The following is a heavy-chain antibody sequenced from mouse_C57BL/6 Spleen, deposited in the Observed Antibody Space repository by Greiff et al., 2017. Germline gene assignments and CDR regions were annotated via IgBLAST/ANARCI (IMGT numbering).Heavy chain of an antibody. D-gene: IGHD2-14*01. Sequence: QVQLQQPGAELVMPGASVKLSCKASGYTFTSYWMHWVKQRPGQGLEWIGEIDPSDSYTNYNQKFKGKSTLTVDKSSSTAYMQLSSLTSEDSAGYYSARRGRTKEDYWGQGTPLTVSS. CDR3: ARRGRTKEDY. CDR1: GYTFTSYW. V-gene: IGHV1-69*01. J-gene: IGHJ2*01. CDR2: IDPSDSYT.